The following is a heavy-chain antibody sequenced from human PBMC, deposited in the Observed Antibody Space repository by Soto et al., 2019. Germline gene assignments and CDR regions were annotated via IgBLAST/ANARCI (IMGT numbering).Heavy chain of an antibody. V-gene: IGHV1-69*08. CDR3: ARGSSLRYNWLDP. CDR2: IIPILGTA. J-gene: IGHJ5*02. D-gene: IGHD2-2*01. Sequence: FSVKVSCKAAGGTISSYTISWGRQAPGQGLEWMGRIIPILGTANYAQKFQGRVTITADKSTSTAYMELSSLRSEDTAVYYCARGSSLRYNWLDPLRQGTLVT. CDR1: GGTISSYT.